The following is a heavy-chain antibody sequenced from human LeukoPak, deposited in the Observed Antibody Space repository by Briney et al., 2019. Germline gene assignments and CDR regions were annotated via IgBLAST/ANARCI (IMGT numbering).Heavy chain of an antibody. CDR1: GGSTTGYF. V-gene: IGHV4-59*01. J-gene: IGHJ6*03. Sequence: SETLSLTCTVSGGSTTGYFWTWIRQPPGKGLEWIGYVYYSGSTNYNPSLKSRVTISVDTSKNQFSLKLSSVTAADTAVYYCAREAVWGTGTTLSVYYYYYMDVWGKGTTVTVSS. CDR2: VYYSGST. D-gene: IGHD1-7*01. CDR3: AREAVWGTGTTLSVYYYYYMDV.